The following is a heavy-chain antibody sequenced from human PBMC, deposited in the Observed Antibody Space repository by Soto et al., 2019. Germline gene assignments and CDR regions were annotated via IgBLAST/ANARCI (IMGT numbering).Heavy chain of an antibody. CDR3: ARPPIAVAAPPYY. Sequence: EVQLLESGGGLVQPGGSLRLSCAASGFTFSSYAMSWVRQAPGKGLEWVSAISGSGGSTYYADSVKGRFTISRDNSNNTLYLQMNSLRAEDTAVYYCARPPIAVAAPPYYWGQGTLVTVSS. J-gene: IGHJ4*02. CDR1: GFTFSSYA. CDR2: ISGSGGST. D-gene: IGHD6-19*01. V-gene: IGHV3-23*01.